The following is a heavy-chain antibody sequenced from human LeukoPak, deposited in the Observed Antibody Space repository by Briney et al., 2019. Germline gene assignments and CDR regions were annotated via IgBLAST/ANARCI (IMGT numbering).Heavy chain of an antibody. CDR2: ISSSSSTI. CDR3: ARAYYDSSGYRAPDAFDI. V-gene: IGHV3-48*04. D-gene: IGHD3-22*01. J-gene: IGHJ3*02. CDR1: GFTFSSYS. Sequence: GGSLRLSCAASGFTFSSYSMNWVRQAPGKGLEWVSYISSSSSTIYYADSVKGRFTISRDNAKNSLYLQMNSLRAEDTAVYYCARAYYDSSGYRAPDAFDIWGQGTMVTVSS.